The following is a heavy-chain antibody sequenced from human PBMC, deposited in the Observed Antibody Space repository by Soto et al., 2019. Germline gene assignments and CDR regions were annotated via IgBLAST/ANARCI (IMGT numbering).Heavy chain of an antibody. CDR2: ISAYNGNT. D-gene: IGHD6-6*01. CDR3: ARDLIAVRPGWFDP. CDR1: GYTFTTYG. V-gene: IGHV1-18*01. Sequence: ASVKVSCKASGYTFTTYGINWVRQAPGQGLEWMGWISAYNGNTNYAQKLQGRVTMTTDTSTSTAYMELRSLRSDDTAVYSWARDLIAVRPGWFDPWGQGTLVAVSS. J-gene: IGHJ5*02.